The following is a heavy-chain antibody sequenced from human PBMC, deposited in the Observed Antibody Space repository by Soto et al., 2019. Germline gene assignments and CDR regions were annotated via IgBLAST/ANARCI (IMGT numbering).Heavy chain of an antibody. CDR2: INTGNGDT. CDR1: GYIFTTYG. J-gene: IGHJ4*02. CDR3: ARDYCIGTSCYGGGH. V-gene: IGHV1-3*05. D-gene: IGHD2-2*01. Sequence: QVQLVQSGAEEKKPGASVKVSCKASGYIFTTYGIHWVRQAPGQRPEWMGGINTGNGDTKYSQNFQGRVTITRDTSASPAYMELSRLTSEDTAVYYCARDYCIGTSCYGGGHWGQGTLVTVSS.